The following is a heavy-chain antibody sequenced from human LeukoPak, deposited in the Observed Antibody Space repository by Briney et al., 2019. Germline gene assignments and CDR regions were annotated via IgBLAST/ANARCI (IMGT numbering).Heavy chain of an antibody. J-gene: IGHJ4*02. Sequence: GGSLRLSCAASGFTFSSYWMSWVRQAPGKGLEWVANIKQDGGEKYYVDSVKGRFTISRDNAKNSLYLQMNSLRAEDTAVYYCAREGYDSSGYYSGSDYWGQGTLVTVSS. V-gene: IGHV3-7*01. CDR3: AREGYDSSGYYSGSDY. CDR1: GFTFSSYW. D-gene: IGHD3-22*01. CDR2: IKQDGGEK.